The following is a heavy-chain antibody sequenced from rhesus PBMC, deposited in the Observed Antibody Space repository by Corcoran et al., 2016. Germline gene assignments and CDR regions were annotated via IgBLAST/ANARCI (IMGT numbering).Heavy chain of an antibody. CDR3: ARHSSSYFDY. CDR1: GGSISSSY. V-gene: IGHV4-169*01. D-gene: IGHD6-19*01. CDR2: IYGSGSST. Sequence: LQLQESGPGLVKPSETLSLTCAVSGGSISSSYWSWIRQAPGKGLEWIGYIYGSGSSTNYNPSLKSRVTLSVDTSKNQLSLKLSSVTAADTAVYYCARHSSSYFDYWGQGVLVTVSS. J-gene: IGHJ4*01.